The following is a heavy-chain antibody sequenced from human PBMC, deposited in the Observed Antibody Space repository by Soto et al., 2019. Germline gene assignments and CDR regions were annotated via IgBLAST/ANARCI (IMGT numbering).Heavy chain of an antibody. Sequence: GGSLRLSCAASGFTFDDYAIHWVRQAPGKGLEWVSGISWNSGSIGYADSVKGRFTISRDNAKNSLYLQMNSLRAEDTALYYCAKDYKYSSSWIDYWGQGTPVTVSS. J-gene: IGHJ4*02. CDR1: GFTFDDYA. CDR2: ISWNSGSI. D-gene: IGHD6-13*01. CDR3: AKDYKYSSSWIDY. V-gene: IGHV3-9*01.